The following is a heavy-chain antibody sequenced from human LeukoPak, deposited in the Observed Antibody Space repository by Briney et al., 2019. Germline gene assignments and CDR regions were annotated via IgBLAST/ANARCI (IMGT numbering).Heavy chain of an antibody. CDR2: INPNSGRT. D-gene: IGHD5-18*01. CDR1: GYTFTGYY. J-gene: IGHJ4*02. Sequence: ASVKVSCKASGYTFTGYYMHWVRQAPGQGLEWMGWINPNSGRTNYAQKFQGRVTMTRDTSISTAYMELSRLRSDDTAVYYCARDRYSYGYDYWGQGTLVTVSS. CDR3: ARDRYSYGYDY. V-gene: IGHV1-2*02.